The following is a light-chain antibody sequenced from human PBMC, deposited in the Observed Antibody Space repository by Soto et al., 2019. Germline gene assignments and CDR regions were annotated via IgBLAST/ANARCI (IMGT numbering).Light chain of an antibody. J-gene: IGLJ1*01. CDR3: GTWDSSLSAYV. CDR1: SSNIRNNY. CDR2: DNN. Sequence: QSVLTQPPSVSAAPRQKVTISCSGSSSNIRNNYVSWYQQLPGTAPKLLIYDNNKRPLGIPDRFSGSKSGTSATLGITGLQTGDEADYYCGTWDSSLSAYVFGTGTKVTVL. V-gene: IGLV1-51*01.